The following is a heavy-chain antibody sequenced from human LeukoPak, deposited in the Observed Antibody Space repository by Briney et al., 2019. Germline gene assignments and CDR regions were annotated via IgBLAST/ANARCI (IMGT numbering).Heavy chain of an antibody. J-gene: IGHJ4*02. D-gene: IGHD1-26*01. CDR2: ISSSSSTI. V-gene: IGHV3-48*01. CDR3: ARSSGSYGGNYFDY. Sequence: PGGSLRLSCAGSGFTFSSYSMNWVRQAPGKGLEWVSYISSSSSTIYYADSVKGRFTISRDNAKNSLYLQMNSLRAEDTAVYYCARSSGSYGGNYFDYWGQGTLVTVSS. CDR1: GFTFSSYS.